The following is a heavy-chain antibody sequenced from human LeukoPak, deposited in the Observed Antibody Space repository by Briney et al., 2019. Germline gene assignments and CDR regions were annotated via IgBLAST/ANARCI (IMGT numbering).Heavy chain of an antibody. CDR3: AKAAKRPPGIAAAGEDKYFQH. CDR1: GFTFSSYA. D-gene: IGHD6-13*01. V-gene: IGHV3-23*01. J-gene: IGHJ1*01. Sequence: SGGSLRLSCAASGFTFSSYAMSWVRQAPGKGLEWVSAISGSGGSTYYADSVKGRFTISRDNSKNTLYLQMNSLRAEDTAVYYCAKAAKRPPGIAAAGEDKYFQHWGQGTLVTVSS. CDR2: ISGSGGST.